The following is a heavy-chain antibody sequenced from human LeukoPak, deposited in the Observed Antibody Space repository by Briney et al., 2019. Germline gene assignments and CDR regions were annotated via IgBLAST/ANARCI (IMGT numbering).Heavy chain of an antibody. CDR3: ARERRAFFDY. V-gene: IGHV4-31*03. CDR1: GGSISSGGYY. J-gene: IGHJ4*02. CDR2: IYYSGST. D-gene: IGHD6-25*01. Sequence: PSETLSLTCTVSGGSISSGGYYWSWIRQHPGKGLEWIGYIYYSGSTYYNPSLKSRVTISVDTSKNQFSLKLSSVTAVDTAVYYCARERRAFFDYWGQGTLVTVSS.